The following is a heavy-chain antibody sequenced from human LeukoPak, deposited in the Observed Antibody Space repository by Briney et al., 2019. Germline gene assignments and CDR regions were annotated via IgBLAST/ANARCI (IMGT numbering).Heavy chain of an antibody. D-gene: IGHD3-3*01. CDR3: AREIGSGYYQEHAFDI. V-gene: IGHV4-59*01. J-gene: IGHJ3*02. CDR2: IYYSGST. Sequence: SETLSLTCTVSGGSISSYYWSWIRQPPGKGLEWIGYIYYSGSTNYNPSLKSRVTISVDTSKNQFSLKLSSVTAADTAVYYCAREIGSGYYQEHAFDIWGQGTMVTVSS. CDR1: GGSISSYY.